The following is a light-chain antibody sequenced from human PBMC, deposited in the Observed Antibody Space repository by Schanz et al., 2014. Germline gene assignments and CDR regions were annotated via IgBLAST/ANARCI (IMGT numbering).Light chain of an antibody. CDR2: EVN. CDR3: SSYTSSTTLV. Sequence: QSALNQPPSASGSPGQSVTISCTGTSSDVGAYDYVSWYQQHPGKVPKLIIYEVNKRPSGVPDRFSGSKSGNTASLTISGLQADDEADYYCSSYTSSTTLVFGGGTQLTVL. CDR1: SSDVGAYDY. J-gene: IGLJ2*01. V-gene: IGLV2-8*01.